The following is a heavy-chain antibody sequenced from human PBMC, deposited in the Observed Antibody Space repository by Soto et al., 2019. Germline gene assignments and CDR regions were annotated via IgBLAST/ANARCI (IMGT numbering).Heavy chain of an antibody. V-gene: IGHV1-69*13. CDR2: IIPIFGTA. J-gene: IGHJ1*01. CDR1: GGTFSSYA. CDR3: AGGVSGLWSAEYFQH. D-gene: IGHD3-10*01. Sequence: SVKVSCKASGGTFSSYAISWVRQAPGQGLEWMGGIIPIFGTANYAQKFQGRVTITADESTSTAYMELSSLRSEDTAVYYCAGGVSGLWSAEYFQHWGQGTLVTVSS.